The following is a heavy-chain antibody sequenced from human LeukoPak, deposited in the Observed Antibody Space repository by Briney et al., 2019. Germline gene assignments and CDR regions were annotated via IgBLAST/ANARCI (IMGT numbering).Heavy chain of an antibody. V-gene: IGHV3-23*01. CDR3: AKDRPNYHESNGHYYRRNGDS. CDR1: GFTFHNYA. J-gene: IGHJ5*01. CDR2: ISSSGDIT. Sequence: GGSLRLSCAASGFTFHNYAMSWVRQAPGKGLEWVSAISSSGDITFYADSVRGRFTISRDNSRYTLYLQMNSLRAEGAAMYYCAKDRPNYHESNGHYYRRNGDSWGQGTLVTVSS. D-gene: IGHD3-22*01.